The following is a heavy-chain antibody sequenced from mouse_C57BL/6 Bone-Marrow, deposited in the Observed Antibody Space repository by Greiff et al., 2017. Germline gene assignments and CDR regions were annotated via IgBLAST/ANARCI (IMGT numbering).Heavy chain of an antibody. CDR3: ALDSSGLYAMDY. D-gene: IGHD3-2*02. CDR2: IYPGDGDT. CDR1: GYAFSSSW. V-gene: IGHV1-82*01. J-gene: IGHJ4*01. Sequence: VQLQESGPELVKPGASVKISCKASGYAFSSSWMNWVKQRPGKGLEWIGRIYPGDGDTNYNGKFKGKATLTADKSSSTAYMQLSSLTSEDSAVYFCALDSSGLYAMDYWVKEPQSPSPQ.